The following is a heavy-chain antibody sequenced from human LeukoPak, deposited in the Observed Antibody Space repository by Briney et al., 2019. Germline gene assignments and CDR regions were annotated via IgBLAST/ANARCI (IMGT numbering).Heavy chain of an antibody. CDR2: IYYSGST. CDR1: GGSISSYY. V-gene: IGHV4-59*01. CDR3: AKGYCSSTSCYNWFDP. D-gene: IGHD2-2*01. J-gene: IGHJ5*02. Sequence: PSETLSLTCTVSGGSISSYYWSWIRQPPGKGLEWIGYIYYSGSTNHNPSLKSRVTISVDTSKNQFSLKLSSVTAADTAVYYCAKGYCSSTSCYNWFDPWGQGTLVTVSS.